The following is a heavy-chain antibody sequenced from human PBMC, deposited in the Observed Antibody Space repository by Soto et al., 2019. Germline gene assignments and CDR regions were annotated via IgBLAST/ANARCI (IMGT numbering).Heavy chain of an antibody. CDR1: GDSYSISTYS. D-gene: IGHD6-19*01. V-gene: IGHV4-30-2*01. CDR3: AGMPYTSGLRFDP. Sequence: PSETLSLTCNMSGDSYSISTYSWSWIRRPPGKALQWIGFIYQSGVTSYNPSLASRVSISLDRSNNQCSLKLKSVTAADTAVYFCAGMPYTSGLRFDPWGPGTLVTVSS. J-gene: IGHJ5*02. CDR2: IYQSGVT.